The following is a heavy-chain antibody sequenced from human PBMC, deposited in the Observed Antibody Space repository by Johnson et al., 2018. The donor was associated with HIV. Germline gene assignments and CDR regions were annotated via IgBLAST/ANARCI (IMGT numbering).Heavy chain of an antibody. V-gene: IGHV3-9*01. Sequence: VQLVESGGGLVQPGGSLRLSCAASGFTFSSYGMSWVRQAPGKGLEWVSGISWNSGSIGYADSVMGRFTISRDNAKNSLYLQMNSLRAEDTALYYCAKVRERPVTTRSDAFDIWGQGTMVTVSS. CDR3: AKVRERPVTTRSDAFDI. D-gene: IGHD4-17*01. CDR1: GFTFSSYG. J-gene: IGHJ3*02. CDR2: ISWNSGSI.